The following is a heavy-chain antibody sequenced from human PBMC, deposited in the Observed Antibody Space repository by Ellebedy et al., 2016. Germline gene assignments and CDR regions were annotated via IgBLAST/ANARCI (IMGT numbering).Heavy chain of an antibody. Sequence: SETLSLXCTVSGGSISSYYWSWIRQPPGKGLEWIGYIYYSGSTNYNPSLKSRVTISVDTSKNQFSLKLSSVTAADTAVYYCTRDHGSSGWKRDYYYYGMDVWGQGTTVTVSS. J-gene: IGHJ6*02. CDR3: TRDHGSSGWKRDYYYYGMDV. CDR1: GGSISSYY. CDR2: IYYSGST. V-gene: IGHV4-59*01. D-gene: IGHD6-19*01.